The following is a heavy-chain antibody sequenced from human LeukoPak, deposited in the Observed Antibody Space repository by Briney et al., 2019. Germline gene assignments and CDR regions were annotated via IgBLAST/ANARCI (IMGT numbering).Heavy chain of an antibody. Sequence: GRSLRLSCAASGFTFSTFSMYWVRQAPGKGLEWVALISHSGSEKYYADSVKGRFTISRDNAKNSLYLQMNSLRAEDTAVYYCARDRDWSVLYDASDIWGQGTMVTVSS. CDR3: ARDRDWSVLYDASDI. V-gene: IGHV3-30-3*01. D-gene: IGHD3/OR15-3a*01. J-gene: IGHJ3*02. CDR1: GFTFSTFS. CDR2: ISHSGSEK.